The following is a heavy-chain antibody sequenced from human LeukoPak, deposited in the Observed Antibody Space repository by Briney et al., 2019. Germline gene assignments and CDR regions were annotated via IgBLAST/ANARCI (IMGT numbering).Heavy chain of an antibody. Sequence: GGSLRLSCAASGFTFSSYGMHWVRQAPGKGLEWVAVISYDGSNKYYADSVKGRFTISRDISRNTLYLQMNSLRAEDTAVYYCAKSQSGSCSGGSCSCDYWGQGTLVTVSS. CDR1: GFTFSSYG. D-gene: IGHD2-15*01. V-gene: IGHV3-30*18. CDR3: AKSQSGSCSGGSCSCDY. J-gene: IGHJ4*02. CDR2: ISYDGSNK.